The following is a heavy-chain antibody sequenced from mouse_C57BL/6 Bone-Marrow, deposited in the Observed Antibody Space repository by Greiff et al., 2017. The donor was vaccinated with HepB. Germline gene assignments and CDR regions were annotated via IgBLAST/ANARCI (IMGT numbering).Heavy chain of an antibody. J-gene: IGHJ3*01. D-gene: IGHD2-10*02. V-gene: IGHV5-16*01. CDR3: ARVEEYDPDGFFAY. Sequence: EVQVVESEGGLVQPGSSMKLSCTASGFTFSDYYMAWVRQVPEKGLEWVANINYDGSSTYYLDSLKSRFIISRDNAKNILYLQMSSLKSEDTATYYCARVEEYDPDGFFAYWGQGTLVTVSA. CDR1: GFTFSDYY. CDR2: INYDGSST.